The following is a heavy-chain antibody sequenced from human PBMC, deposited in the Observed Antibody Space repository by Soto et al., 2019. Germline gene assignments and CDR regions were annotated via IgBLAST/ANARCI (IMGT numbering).Heavy chain of an antibody. J-gene: IGHJ3*02. D-gene: IGHD5-12*01. CDR1: GYTFTSYN. V-gene: IGHV1-8*01. CDR2: MNPNSGNT. CDR3: ARASSGYGFDAFDM. Sequence: ASVKVSCKASGYTFTSYNVNWARQATGQGLEWMGWMNPNSGNTGYAQKFQGRVTLTRNTSISTAYMEVSSLRSEDTAVYYCARASSGYGFDAFDMWGQGAMVTVSS.